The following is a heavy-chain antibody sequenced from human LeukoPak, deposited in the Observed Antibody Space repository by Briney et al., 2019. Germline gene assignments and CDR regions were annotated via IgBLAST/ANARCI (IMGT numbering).Heavy chain of an antibody. CDR3: ARVPGDY. V-gene: IGHV3-21*01. CDR2: ISSSNSLI. D-gene: IGHD3-10*01. Sequence: PGGSLRLSCAASGFTFRSYSMNWVRQAPGQGLEWVSSISSSNSLIYYADSVKGRFTISRDNSKNSLYLQVNSLRAEDTAVYYCARVPGDYWGQGTLVTVSS. J-gene: IGHJ4*02. CDR1: GFTFRSYS.